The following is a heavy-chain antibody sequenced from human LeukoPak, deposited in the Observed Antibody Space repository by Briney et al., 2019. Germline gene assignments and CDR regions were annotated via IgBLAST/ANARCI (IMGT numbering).Heavy chain of an antibody. CDR3: ARDSWVDVYCSSTSCYFNWFDP. Sequence: GASVKVPCKASGYTFTSYYMHWVRQAPGQGLEWMGIINPSGGSTSYAQKFQGRVTMTRDTSTSTVYMELSSLRSEDTAVYYCARDSWVDVYCSSTSCYFNWFDPWGQGTLVTVSS. CDR2: INPSGGST. J-gene: IGHJ5*02. V-gene: IGHV1-46*01. CDR1: GYTFTSYY. D-gene: IGHD2-2*01.